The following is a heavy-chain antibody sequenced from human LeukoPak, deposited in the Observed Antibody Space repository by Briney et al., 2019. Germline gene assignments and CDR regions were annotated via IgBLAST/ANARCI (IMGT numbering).Heavy chain of an antibody. D-gene: IGHD1-26*01. V-gene: IGHV3-23*01. J-gene: IGHJ4*02. CDR3: AKIVGATKLVPSWYFDY. Sequence: GGSLRLSCAAPGFTFSSYAMSWVRQAPGKGLEWVSAISGSGGSTYYADSVKGRFTISRDNSKNTLYLQMNSLRAEDTAVYYCAKIVGATKLVPSWYFDYWGQGTLVTVSS. CDR1: GFTFSSYA. CDR2: ISGSGGST.